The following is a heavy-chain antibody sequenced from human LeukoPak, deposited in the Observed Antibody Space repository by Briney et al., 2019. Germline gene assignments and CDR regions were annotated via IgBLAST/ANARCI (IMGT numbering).Heavy chain of an antibody. D-gene: IGHD3-3*01. J-gene: IGHJ4*02. CDR2: IYTSGST. Sequence: SQTLSLTCTVSGGSISSGSYYWSWIRQPAGKGLEWIGRIYTSGSTNYNPSLKSRVTISVDTSKNQFSLKLSSVTAADTAVYYCARGYVRVRPFDYDFWSGYLDYWGQGTLVTVSS. V-gene: IGHV4-61*02. CDR1: GGSISSGSYY. CDR3: ARGYVRVRPFDYDFWSGYLDY.